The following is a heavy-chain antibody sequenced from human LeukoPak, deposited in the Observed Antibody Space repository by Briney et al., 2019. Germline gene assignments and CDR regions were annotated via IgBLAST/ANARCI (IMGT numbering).Heavy chain of an antibody. CDR3: ARDQGRSGWYLDYYYGMDV. CDR2: ISYDGSNK. Sequence: PGGSLRLSCAASGFTFSSYGMHWVRQAPGKGLEWVAVISYDGSNKYYADSVKGRFTISRDNSKNTLYLQMNSLRAEDTAVYYCARDQGRSGWYLDYYYGMDVWGKGTTVTVSS. J-gene: IGHJ6*04. CDR1: GFTFSSYG. D-gene: IGHD6-19*01. V-gene: IGHV3-30*03.